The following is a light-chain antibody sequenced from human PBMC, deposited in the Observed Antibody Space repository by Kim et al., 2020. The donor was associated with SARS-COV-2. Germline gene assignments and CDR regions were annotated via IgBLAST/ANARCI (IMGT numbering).Light chain of an antibody. V-gene: IGKV3-11*01. CDR3: QQRGN. CDR1: QSVGTY. Sequence: ATLCLSPGERATLSCRASQSVGTYLAWYQQKPGQAPRLLIYDASKRATGIPARFRGSGSGTDFTLTIGTLEPADSAVYYCQQRGNFGQGTRLEIK. CDR2: DAS. J-gene: IGKJ5*01.